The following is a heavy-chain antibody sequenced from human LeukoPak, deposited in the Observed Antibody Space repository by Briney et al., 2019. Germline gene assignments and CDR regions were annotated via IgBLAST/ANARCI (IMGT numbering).Heavy chain of an antibody. J-gene: IGHJ4*02. CDR3: ARDRDWNSLDY. Sequence: GGSLRLSCAASEFASRYHWMHWVRQAPGKGLVWVSRINPDGSNTVYAESMKGRFTTSRDNAKNTLYLQMDSLRAEDTAVYYCARDRDWNSLDYWGQGTLVTVSS. D-gene: IGHD1-1*01. CDR1: EFASRYHW. CDR2: INPDGSNT. V-gene: IGHV3-74*01.